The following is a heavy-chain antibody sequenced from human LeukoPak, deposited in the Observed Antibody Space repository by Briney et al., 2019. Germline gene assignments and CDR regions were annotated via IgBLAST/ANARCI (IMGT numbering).Heavy chain of an antibody. CDR1: GFTFDDYA. CDR3: ARDRVVVVPAAIASGGNWFDP. Sequence: PGGSLRLSCAASGFTFDDYAMHWVRQAPGKGLEWVSGISWNSGSIGYADSVKGRFTISRDNAKNSLYLQMNSLRAEDTAVYYCARDRVVVVPAAIASGGNWFDPWGQGTLVTVSS. V-gene: IGHV3-9*01. D-gene: IGHD2-2*01. CDR2: ISWNSGSI. J-gene: IGHJ5*02.